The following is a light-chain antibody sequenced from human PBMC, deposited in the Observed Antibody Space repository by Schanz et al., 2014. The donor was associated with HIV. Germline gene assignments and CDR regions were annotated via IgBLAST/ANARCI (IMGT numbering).Light chain of an antibody. CDR2: GAS. CDR3: QQYNNWPRT. J-gene: IGKJ1*01. V-gene: IGKV3-15*01. CDR1: QSVSTK. Sequence: EIVMTQTPATLSVSPGERATLSCRASQSVSTKLAWYQQKPGQAPRLLIYGASTRATGIPARFSGSGSGTEFTLTIGSLQSEDFAVYFCQQYNNWPRTFGRGTKVEIK.